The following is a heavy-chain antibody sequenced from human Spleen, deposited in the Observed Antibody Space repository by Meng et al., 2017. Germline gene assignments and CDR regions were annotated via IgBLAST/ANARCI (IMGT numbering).Heavy chain of an antibody. CDR1: GYTFAAYW. Sequence: VKLVPSGPEVKKPGASVKLSCKPSGYTFAAYWIHWLRQAPGQRPEWMGWINAGNGNTRSSQKFQGRVTITRDTSASIAYMELSSLTSEDTAMYYCLRGGGTYEVDYWGQGTLVTVSS. CDR3: LRGGGTYEVDY. J-gene: IGHJ4*02. D-gene: IGHD1-26*01. CDR2: INAGNGNT. V-gene: IGHV1-3*01.